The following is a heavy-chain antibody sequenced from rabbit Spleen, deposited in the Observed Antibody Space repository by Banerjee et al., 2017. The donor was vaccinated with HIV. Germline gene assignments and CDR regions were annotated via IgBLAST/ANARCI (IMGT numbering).Heavy chain of an antibody. CDR2: IGAGSSGST. CDR1: GFSFHSSYY. D-gene: IGHD2-1*01. Sequence: QEQLEESGGGLVQPEGSLTLACTASGFSFHSSYYMCWVRQAPGKGLEWIACIGAGSSGSTYYASWAKGRFTISKASSTTVTLQMTSLTAADTATYFCARDRAGFGGDDDTFNLWGQGTLVTVS. CDR3: ARDRAGFGGDDDTFNL. J-gene: IGHJ4*01. V-gene: IGHV1S45*01.